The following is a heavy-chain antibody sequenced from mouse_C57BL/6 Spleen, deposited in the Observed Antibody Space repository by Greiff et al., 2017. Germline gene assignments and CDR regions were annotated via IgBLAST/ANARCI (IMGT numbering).Heavy chain of an antibody. CDR2: INYDGSST. CDR1: GFTFSDYY. CDR3: AREDGNYYFDY. J-gene: IGHJ2*01. V-gene: IGHV5-16*01. Sequence: EVKLMESEGGLVQPGSSMKLSCTASGFTFSDYYMAWVRQVPEKGLEWVANINYDGSSTYYLDSLKSRFIISRDNAKNILYLQMSSLKSEDTATYYCAREDGNYYFDYWGQGTTRTVSS. D-gene: IGHD2-1*01.